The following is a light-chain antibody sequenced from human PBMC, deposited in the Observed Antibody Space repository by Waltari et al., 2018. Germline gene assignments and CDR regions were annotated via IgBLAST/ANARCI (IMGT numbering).Light chain of an antibody. J-gene: IGKJ2*03. CDR3: LQSKNSPYS. CDR1: ESFSVFGINL. V-gene: IGKV3-11*01. Sequence: DIVLTQSPASLAVSPGQRATITCRASESFSVFGINLIHWLQQKPGQPPTLLIYQASNKDTGCPARFSGSVSGTDFTLTIIPVEADDAADYYCLQSKNSPYSFGQGTKVEIK. CDR2: QAS.